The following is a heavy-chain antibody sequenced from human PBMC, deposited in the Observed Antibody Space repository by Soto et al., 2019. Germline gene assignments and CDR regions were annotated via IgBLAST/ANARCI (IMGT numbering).Heavy chain of an antibody. Sequence: PGGSLRLSCAASGFTFSNYSMNWVRKAPGKGLEWVASVSRGSSYIYHADSVKGRFTISRDNAKNSLYLQMNSLRAGDTAVYYCVREKDRAYYYYGMDVWGQGTTVTVSS. CDR3: VREKDRAYYYYGMDV. V-gene: IGHV3-21*01. D-gene: IGHD2-15*01. CDR1: GFTFSNYS. CDR2: VSRGSSYI. J-gene: IGHJ6*02.